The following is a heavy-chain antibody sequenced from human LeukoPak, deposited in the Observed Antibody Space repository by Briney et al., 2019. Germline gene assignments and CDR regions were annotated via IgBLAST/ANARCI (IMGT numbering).Heavy chain of an antibody. V-gene: IGHV1-2*04. D-gene: IGHD6-13*01. J-gene: IGHJ5*02. Sequence: ASVKVSCKASGYTFTGYYMHWVRQAPGQGLEWMGWINPNSGGTNYAQKFQGWVTMTRDTSISTAYMELSRLRSDDTAVYYCAGSIAAAGPLPWWFDPWGQGTLVTVSS. CDR2: INPNSGGT. CDR3: AGSIAAAGPLPWWFDP. CDR1: GYTFTGYY.